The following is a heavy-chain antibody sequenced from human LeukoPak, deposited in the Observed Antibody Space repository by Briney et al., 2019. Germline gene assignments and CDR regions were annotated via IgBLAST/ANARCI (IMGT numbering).Heavy chain of an antibody. Sequence: GGSLRLSCAASGFTFSSYAMSWVRQAPGKGLEWVSAISGCGGSTYYADSVKGRFTISRDNSKNTLYLQMNSLRAEDTAVYYCAKDVDYYDSSFDFDYWGQGTLVTVSS. D-gene: IGHD3-22*01. CDR1: GFTFSSYA. J-gene: IGHJ4*02. V-gene: IGHV3-23*01. CDR3: AKDVDYYDSSFDFDY. CDR2: ISGCGGST.